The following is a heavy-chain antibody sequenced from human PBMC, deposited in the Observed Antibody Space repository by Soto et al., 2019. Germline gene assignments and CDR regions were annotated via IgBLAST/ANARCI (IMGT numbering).Heavy chain of an antibody. CDR2: ISDDGART. V-gene: IGHV3-74*01. Sequence: GGSLRLSCAASGFVFEMYWMHWVRQTPGKGPEWVSRISDDGARTDYADSVKGRFTISRDNAKNSLYLQMNSLRAEDTAVYYWARGPRPSLVGTGAFWGLGARVTV. D-gene: IGHD2-8*02. CDR1: GFVFEMYW. CDR3: ARGPRPSLVGTGAF. J-gene: IGHJ4*02.